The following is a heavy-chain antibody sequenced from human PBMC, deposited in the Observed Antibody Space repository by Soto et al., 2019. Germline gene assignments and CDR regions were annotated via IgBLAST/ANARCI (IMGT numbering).Heavy chain of an antibody. CDR1: GGSFSGYY. J-gene: IGHJ5*02. Sequence: QVQLQQWGAGLLKPSETLSLTCAVYGGSFSGYYWSWIRQPPGKGLEWIGEINHSGSTKYNPSLKSRVTISVDTSKNQFSLKLSAVTAADTAVYYCARGREYYDILNGPPLSNWFDPWGQGTLVTVSS. D-gene: IGHD3-9*01. CDR2: INHSGST. CDR3: ARGREYYDILNGPPLSNWFDP. V-gene: IGHV4-34*01.